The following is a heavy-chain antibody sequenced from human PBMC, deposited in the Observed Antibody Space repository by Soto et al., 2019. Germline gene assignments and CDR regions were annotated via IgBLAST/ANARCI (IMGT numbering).Heavy chain of an antibody. Sequence: ASVKVSCKASGYTFTSYDINWVRQATGQGLEWMGWMNPNSGNTGYAQKFQGRVTMTRNTSISTAYMELSSLRSEDTAVYYCARGLWDYYDSSGYDAFDIWGQGTMVTVSS. CDR3: ARGLWDYYDSSGYDAFDI. D-gene: IGHD3-22*01. V-gene: IGHV1-8*01. CDR2: MNPNSGNT. J-gene: IGHJ3*02. CDR1: GYTFTSYD.